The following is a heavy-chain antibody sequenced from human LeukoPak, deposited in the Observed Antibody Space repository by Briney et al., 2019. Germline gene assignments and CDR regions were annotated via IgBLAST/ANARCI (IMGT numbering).Heavy chain of an antibody. CDR1: GYSFTSYW. D-gene: IGHD2-2*01. Sequence: GESLKISCKGSGYSFTSYWIGWVRQMPGKGLEWMGIIYPGDSDTRYSPSFQGQVTISADKSNSTAYLQWSSLKASDTAMYYCARLLGYCSSTSCDPYYYGMDGWGQGTTVTVSS. J-gene: IGHJ6*02. CDR3: ARLLGYCSSTSCDPYYYGMDG. V-gene: IGHV5-51*01. CDR2: IYPGDSDT.